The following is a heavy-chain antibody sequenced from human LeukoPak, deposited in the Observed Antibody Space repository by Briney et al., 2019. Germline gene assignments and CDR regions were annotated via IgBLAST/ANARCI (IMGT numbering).Heavy chain of an antibody. CDR3: ARAYYDFWSGYSVPLAFDY. Sequence: ASVKVSCKASGYTFTGYYMHWVRQAPGQGLEWMGWINPNSGGTNYAQKFQGRVTMTRDTSISTAYMELSRLRSDDTAVYYYARAYYDFWSGYSVPLAFDYWGQGTLVTVSS. J-gene: IGHJ4*02. CDR2: INPNSGGT. V-gene: IGHV1-2*02. CDR1: GYTFTGYY. D-gene: IGHD3-3*01.